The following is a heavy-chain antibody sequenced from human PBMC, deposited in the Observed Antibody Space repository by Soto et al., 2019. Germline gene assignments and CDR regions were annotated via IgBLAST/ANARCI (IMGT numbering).Heavy chain of an antibody. CDR1: GYTFSNSG. V-gene: IGHV1-18*04. CDR3: AKSSAAVAGYFFDS. D-gene: IGHD2-2*03. CDR2: ISVFCGDT. Sequence: QVQLVQSGAEVKKPGASVKVSCKASGYTFSNSGITWVRQAPGQVPEWMGWISVFCGDTKSAQRLQGRLTMTTDTSTRTAYMELRSLRSDDTAVYYCAKSSAAVAGYFFDSWGQGTLVAVSS. J-gene: IGHJ4*02.